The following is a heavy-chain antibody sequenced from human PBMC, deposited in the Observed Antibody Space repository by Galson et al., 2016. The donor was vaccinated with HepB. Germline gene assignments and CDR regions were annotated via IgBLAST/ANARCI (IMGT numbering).Heavy chain of an antibody. CDR1: GFTFSSYG. Sequence: SLRLSCAASGFTFSSYGMHWVRQAPGKGLEWVAVIWYDGNNKYYADSVKGRFTISRDNSKNTLFLQMNSLRAEDTAVYYCARDHYRYSYDYYSGMDVWGQGTTVTVSS. CDR3: ARDHYRYSYDYYSGMDV. CDR2: IWYDGNNK. V-gene: IGHV3-33*01. D-gene: IGHD5-18*01. J-gene: IGHJ6*02.